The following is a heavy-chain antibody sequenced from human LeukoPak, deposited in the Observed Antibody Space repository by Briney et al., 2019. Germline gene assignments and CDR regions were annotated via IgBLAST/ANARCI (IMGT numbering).Heavy chain of an antibody. Sequence: SETLSLTCTVSGGSISSYYWSWIRQPPGKGLEWIGYIYYSGSTNYNPSLKSRVTISVDTSKNQFSLKLSSVTAADTAVYYCARGMGLAARGDYFDYWGQGTLVTVSS. V-gene: IGHV4-59*12. D-gene: IGHD6-6*01. CDR3: ARGMGLAARGDYFDY. J-gene: IGHJ4*02. CDR1: GGSISSYY. CDR2: IYYSGST.